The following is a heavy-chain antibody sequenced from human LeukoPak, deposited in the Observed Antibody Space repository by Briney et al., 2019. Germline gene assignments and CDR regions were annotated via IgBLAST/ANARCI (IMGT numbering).Heavy chain of an antibody. CDR2: IIPIFGTA. CDR3: SLSLGYCSGGSCLGNYYYYMDV. V-gene: IGHV1-69*05. D-gene: IGHD2-15*01. CDR1: GGTFSSYA. J-gene: IGHJ6*03. Sequence: ASVKVSCKASGGTFSSYAISWVRQAPGQGLEWMGGIIPIFGTANYAQKFQGRVTITTDESTSTAYMELSSLRSEDTAVYYCSLSLGYCSGGSCLGNYYYYMDVWGKGTTVTVSS.